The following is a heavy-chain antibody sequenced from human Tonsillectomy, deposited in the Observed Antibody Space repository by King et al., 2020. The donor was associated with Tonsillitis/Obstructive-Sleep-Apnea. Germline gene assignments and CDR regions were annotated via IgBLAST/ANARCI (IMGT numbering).Heavy chain of an antibody. CDR3: AKDHGSGDYNWGYFDY. D-gene: IGHD4-17*01. CDR2: ISGSGGST. J-gene: IGHJ4*02. CDR1: GFTFSSYA. V-gene: IGHV3-23*04. Sequence: QLVQSGGGLVQPGGSLRLSCAASGFTFSSYAMSWVRQAPGKGLEWVSAISGSGGSTYYADPVKGRFTISRDNTKNTLYLQMNSLRAEDTAVYYCAKDHGSGDYNWGYFDYWGQGTLVTVSS.